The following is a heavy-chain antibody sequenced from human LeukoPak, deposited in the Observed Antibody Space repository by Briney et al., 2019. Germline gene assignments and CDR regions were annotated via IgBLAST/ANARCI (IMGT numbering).Heavy chain of an antibody. Sequence: GGSLRLSCAASGFTFSSYGMHWVRQAPGKGLEWVAVIWYGGSNKYYADSVKGRFTISRDNSKNTLYLQMNSLRAEDTAVYYCAKGCAVSGGSCYDYWGQGTLVTVSS. J-gene: IGHJ4*02. V-gene: IGHV3-33*06. CDR1: GFTFSSYG. CDR2: IWYGGSNK. D-gene: IGHD2-15*01. CDR3: AKGCAVSGGSCYDY.